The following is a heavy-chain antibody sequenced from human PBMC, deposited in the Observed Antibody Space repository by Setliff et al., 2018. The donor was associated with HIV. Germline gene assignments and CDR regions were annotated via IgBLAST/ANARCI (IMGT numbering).Heavy chain of an antibody. CDR1: KLTFHGYA. CDR2: IGGSGGST. CDR3: AKDLGTYSSGRALDS. Sequence: GGSLRLSCADPKLTFHGYAVSWVRQVPGKGLEWVSSIGGSGGSTYYADSVKGRFTISRDNSKNTLYLHMTGLRADDTAIYYCAKDLGTYSSGRALDSWGQGALVTVSS. J-gene: IGHJ4*02. D-gene: IGHD6-19*01. V-gene: IGHV3-23*01.